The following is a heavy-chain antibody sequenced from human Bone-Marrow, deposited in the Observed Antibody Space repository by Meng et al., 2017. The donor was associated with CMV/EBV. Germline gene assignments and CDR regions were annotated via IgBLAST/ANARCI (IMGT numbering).Heavy chain of an antibody. D-gene: IGHD6-6*01. Sequence: ASVKVSCKASGYTFTSYGISWVRQAPGQGLEWMGWISAYNGNTNYAQKLQGRVTMTTDTSTSTAYMELRSLRSDDTSVYYCARAARPRFRFDPWGQGTLVTVSS. CDR1: GYTFTSYG. V-gene: IGHV1-18*01. CDR2: ISAYNGNT. CDR3: ARAARPRFRFDP. J-gene: IGHJ5*02.